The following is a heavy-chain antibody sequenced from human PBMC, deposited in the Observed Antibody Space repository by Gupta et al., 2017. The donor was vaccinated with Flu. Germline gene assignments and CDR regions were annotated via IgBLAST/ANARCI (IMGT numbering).Heavy chain of an antibody. CDR1: GGSISSYY. V-gene: IGHV4-59*01. Sequence: QVQLQESGPGLVKPSETLSLTCTVSGGSISSYYWSWIRQPPGKGLEWIGYIYYSGSTNYNPSLKSRVTISVDTSKNQFSLKLSSVTAADTAVYYCATSMAVTRFDYWGQGTLVTVSS. CDR3: ATSMAVTRFDY. J-gene: IGHJ4*02. D-gene: IGHD4-17*01. CDR2: IYYSGST.